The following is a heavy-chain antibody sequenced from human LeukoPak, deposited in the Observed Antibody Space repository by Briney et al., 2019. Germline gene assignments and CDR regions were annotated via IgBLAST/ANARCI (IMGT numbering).Heavy chain of an antibody. J-gene: IGHJ4*02. V-gene: IGHV1-2*02. Sequence: ASVKVSCKASGYTFTGYYMHWVRQAPGQGLEWMGWINPNSGGTNYAQKLQGRVTMTTDTSTSTAYMELRSLRSDDTAVYYCARGGYCSGGSCLWVDYWGQGTLVTVSS. D-gene: IGHD2-15*01. CDR1: GYTFTGYY. CDR3: ARGGYCSGGSCLWVDY. CDR2: INPNSGGT.